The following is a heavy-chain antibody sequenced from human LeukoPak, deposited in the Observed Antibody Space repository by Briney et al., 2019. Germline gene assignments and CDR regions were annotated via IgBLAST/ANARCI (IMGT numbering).Heavy chain of an antibody. CDR3: ARGNSGSHWGDHYFYMDV. CDR1: GGSFRGYF. V-gene: IGHV4-34*01. Sequence: SETLSLTCAVYGGSFRGYFWGWVRQTPGKGLEWLGEITHNGGTNYMPSLSGRVSVYQDVSKNQFSLKLSSVTAADTGVYYCARGNSGSHWGDHYFYMDVWGKGTTVIVSS. D-gene: IGHD1-26*01. J-gene: IGHJ6*03. CDR2: ITHNGGT.